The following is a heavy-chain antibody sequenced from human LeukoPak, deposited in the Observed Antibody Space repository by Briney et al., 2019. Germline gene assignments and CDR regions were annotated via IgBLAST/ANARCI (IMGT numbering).Heavy chain of an antibody. CDR1: GFPFDDYA. Sequence: GGSLRLSCAASGFPFDDYAMHWVRQAPGKGLEWVSGTSWDSGSIGYADSVKGRFTISRDNDKSSLYLQMNSLRAEDTALYYCAKDWDRGGGWQLPYFDYWGQGTLVTVSS. CDR3: AKDWDRGGGWQLPYFDY. J-gene: IGHJ4*02. CDR2: TSWDSGSI. D-gene: IGHD2-15*01. V-gene: IGHV3-9*01.